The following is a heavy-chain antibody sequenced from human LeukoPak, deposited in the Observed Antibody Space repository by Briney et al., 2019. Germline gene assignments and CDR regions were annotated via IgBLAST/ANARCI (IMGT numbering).Heavy chain of an antibody. CDR1: GFTFSSYA. CDR2: ISGSGGST. J-gene: IGHJ4*02. Sequence: GGSLRLSCAASGFTFSSYAMSWVRQAPGKGLEWVSAISGSGGSTYYADSVKGRFTISRDNPKNTLYLQMNSLRAEDAAVYYCAKHNGDSCYSPSDYWGQGALVTVSS. V-gene: IGHV3-23*01. D-gene: IGHD2-15*01. CDR3: AKHNGDSCYSPSDY.